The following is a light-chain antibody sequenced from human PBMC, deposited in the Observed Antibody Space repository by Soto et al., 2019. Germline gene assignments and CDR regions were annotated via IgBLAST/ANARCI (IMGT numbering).Light chain of an antibody. CDR1: SSHVGSNNY. V-gene: IGLV2-8*01. J-gene: IGLJ1*01. CDR3: SSYAGTNTDYV. Sequence: QSVLTQPPSASGSPGQSVTISCTGTSSHVGSNNYVSWYQQHPGKVPKLMLYEVSKRPSGVPDRFSGSKSGNTASLTVSGLQAEDEADYYCSSYAGTNTDYVFGTGTKVTVL. CDR2: EVS.